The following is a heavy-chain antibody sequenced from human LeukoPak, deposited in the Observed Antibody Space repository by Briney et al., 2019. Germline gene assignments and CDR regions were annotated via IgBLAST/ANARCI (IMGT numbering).Heavy chain of an antibody. CDR2: INHSGSS. CDR1: GGSFSGYY. CDR3: ARGPHCSGGSCYSPAFDY. D-gene: IGHD2-15*01. V-gene: IGHV4-34*01. Sequence: SETLSLTCVVYGGSFSGYYWSCLREPPGKGLEWIGEINHSGSSNYNPSLKSRVTLSVDTSRSQISLKLSSMTAADTAVYYCARGPHCSGGSCYSPAFDYWGRGTLVTVSS. J-gene: IGHJ4*02.